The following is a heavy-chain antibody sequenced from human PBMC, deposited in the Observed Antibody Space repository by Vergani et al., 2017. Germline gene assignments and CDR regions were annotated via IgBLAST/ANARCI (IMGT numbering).Heavy chain of an antibody. D-gene: IGHD3-22*01. CDR1: GGSISSYY. CDR3: ARVPHTRDSSGYFDY. J-gene: IGHJ4*02. V-gene: IGHV4-59*01. Sequence: QVQLPESGPGLVKPSETLSLTCTVSGGSISSYYWSWIRQPPGKGLEWIGYIYYSGSTNYNPSLKSRVTISVDTSKNQFSLKLSSVTAADTAVYYCARVPHTRDSSGYFDYWGQGTLVTVSS. CDR2: IYYSGST.